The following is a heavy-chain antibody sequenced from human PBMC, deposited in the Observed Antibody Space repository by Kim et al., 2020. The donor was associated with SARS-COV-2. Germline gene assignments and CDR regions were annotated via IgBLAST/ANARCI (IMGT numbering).Heavy chain of an antibody. Sequence: SVKVSCKASGGTFSSYAISWVRQAPGQGLEWMGGIIPIFGTANYAQKFQGRVTITADESTSTPYMELSSLRSEDTAVYYCARENPNANPFDYWGQGTLVTVSA. V-gene: IGHV1-69*13. J-gene: IGHJ4*02. CDR3: ARENPNANPFDY. D-gene: IGHD2-2*01. CDR2: IIPIFGTA. CDR1: GGTFSSYA.